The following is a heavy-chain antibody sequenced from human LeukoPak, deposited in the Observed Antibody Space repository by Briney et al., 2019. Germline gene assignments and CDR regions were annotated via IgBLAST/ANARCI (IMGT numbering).Heavy chain of an antibody. D-gene: IGHD2-15*01. CDR2: IRYDGSNK. V-gene: IGHV3-30*02. Sequence: GGSLRLSCAASGVSFSNYGMHWVRQAPGKGLEWVSFIRYDGSNKFYADSVKGRFTISRDNSKNTLFLQMNSLRAEDTAMYYCAKVPNIVVVVAASFDQWGQGTLVTVSS. J-gene: IGHJ4*02. CDR3: AKVPNIVVVVAASFDQ. CDR1: GVSFSNYG.